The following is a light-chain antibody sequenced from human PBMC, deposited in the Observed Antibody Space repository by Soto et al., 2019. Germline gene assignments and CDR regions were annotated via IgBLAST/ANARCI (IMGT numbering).Light chain of an antibody. Sequence: QSALTQPASVSGSPGQSITISCTGTSSDVGGYNYVSWYQQHPGKAPKLMIYDVSNRPSGVSNRFSGSKSGNTASLTISGVQAEGEADYYWRPKYSRSTLVVGGGTKVTVL. CDR2: DVS. CDR3: RPKYSRSTLV. CDR1: SSDVGGYNY. V-gene: IGLV2-14*01. J-gene: IGLJ2*01.